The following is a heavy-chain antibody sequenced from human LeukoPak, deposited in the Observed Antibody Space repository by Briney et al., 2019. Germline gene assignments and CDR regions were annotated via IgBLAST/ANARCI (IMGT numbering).Heavy chain of an antibody. CDR1: GYTFTSYG. Sequence: VASVKVSCKASGYTFTSYGISWVRQATGQGLEWMGWMNPNSGNTGYAQKFQGRVTITRNTSISTAYMELSSLRSEDTAVYYCARSSSLFRAKTALGYWGQGTLVTVSS. D-gene: IGHD3-10*01. V-gene: IGHV1-8*03. CDR3: ARSSSLFRAKTALGY. CDR2: MNPNSGNT. J-gene: IGHJ4*02.